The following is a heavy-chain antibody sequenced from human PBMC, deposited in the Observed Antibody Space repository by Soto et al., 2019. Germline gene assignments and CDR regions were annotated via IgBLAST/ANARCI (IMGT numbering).Heavy chain of an antibody. CDR2: INHSGST. Sequence: SETLSLTCAVYGGSFSGYYWSWIRQPQGKGLEWIGEINHSGSTNSHPSLKSRFTITVDTSKNQFSLKLSAVTAADTAVYYCARVRRGTMIVVVMAFDYWGQGTLVTVSS. CDR1: GGSFSGYY. D-gene: IGHD3-22*01. J-gene: IGHJ4*02. V-gene: IGHV4-34*01. CDR3: ARVRRGTMIVVVMAFDY.